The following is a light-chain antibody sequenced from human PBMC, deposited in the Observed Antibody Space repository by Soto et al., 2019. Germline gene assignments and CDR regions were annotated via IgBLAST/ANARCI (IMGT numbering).Light chain of an antibody. V-gene: IGKV3-11*01. Sequence: EIVLTQSPATLSLSPGERATLSCRASQSVSKYLAWYQQKTGQAPRLLIHDASNRATGIPARFSGSGSGTEFTLTISSLEPEDVVVYYCQQRSNWPQITFGGGTKVEIK. CDR1: QSVSKY. CDR3: QQRSNWPQIT. CDR2: DAS. J-gene: IGKJ4*01.